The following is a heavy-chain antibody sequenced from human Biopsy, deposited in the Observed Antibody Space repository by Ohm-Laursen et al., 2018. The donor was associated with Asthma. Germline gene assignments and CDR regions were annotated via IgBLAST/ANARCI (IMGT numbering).Heavy chain of an antibody. CDR2: ISYDGSNK. Sequence: SLRLSCTASGFTFSSYGMYWVRQAPGKGLEWVAVISYDGSNKYYADSVKGRFTISRDNSKNTLYLQMNSLRAEDRAVYYYAKDTEGRYDFWSGLSYNYYGMDVWGQGTTVTVSS. V-gene: IGHV3-30*18. CDR1: GFTFSSYG. CDR3: AKDTEGRYDFWSGLSYNYYGMDV. D-gene: IGHD3-3*01. J-gene: IGHJ6*02.